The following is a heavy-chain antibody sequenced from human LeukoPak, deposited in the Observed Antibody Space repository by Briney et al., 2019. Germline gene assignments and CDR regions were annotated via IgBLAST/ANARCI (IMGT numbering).Heavy chain of an antibody. J-gene: IGHJ3*02. D-gene: IGHD3-22*01. Sequence: GGSLRLSCAASGFTFSSYGMHWVRQAPGKGLEWVAFIRYDGSNKYYADSVKGRFTISRDNSKNTLYLQMNSLRAEDTAVYYCAKYYYDSSGYYHAFDIWGQGTMVTVSS. V-gene: IGHV3-30*02. CDR1: GFTFSSYG. CDR3: AKYYYDSSGYYHAFDI. CDR2: IRYDGSNK.